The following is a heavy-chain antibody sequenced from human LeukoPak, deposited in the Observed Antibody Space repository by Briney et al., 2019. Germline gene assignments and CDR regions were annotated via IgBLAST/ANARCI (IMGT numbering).Heavy chain of an antibody. CDR1: GFTFSSYW. CDR3: ATRYCTIPACRASSYHCMDN. D-gene: IGHD2-8*01. J-gene: IGHJ6*03. CDR2: IKQDGSEA. V-gene: IGHV3-7*01. Sequence: GRSLRLSCAASGFTFSSYWMTWVRQAPGKGLEWVANIKQDGSEAYYVDSVKGRFTVSRDNAKNSLYLQLNSLGAEDTAVYYCATRYCTIPACRASSYHCMDNWGKGTTVTVSS.